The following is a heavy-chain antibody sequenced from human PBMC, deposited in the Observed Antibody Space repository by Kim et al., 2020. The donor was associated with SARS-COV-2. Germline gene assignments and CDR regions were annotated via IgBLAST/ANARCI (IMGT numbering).Heavy chain of an antibody. CDR2: IIPIFGTA. Sequence: SVKVSCKASGGTFSSYAISWVRQAPGQGLEWMGGIIPIFGTANYAQKFQGRVTITADESTSTAYMELSSLRSEDTAVYYCARVRGGYSYGPNYYYGMDVWGQGTTVTVSS. J-gene: IGHJ6*02. V-gene: IGHV1-69*13. D-gene: IGHD5-18*01. CDR1: GGTFSSYA. CDR3: ARVRGGYSYGPNYYYGMDV.